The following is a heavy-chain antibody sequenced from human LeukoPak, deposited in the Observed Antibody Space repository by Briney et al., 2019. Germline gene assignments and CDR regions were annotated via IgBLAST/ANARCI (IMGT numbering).Heavy chain of an antibody. Sequence: SGTLSLTCAVSGGSISSSNWWSWVRQPPGKGLEWIGEIYHSGSTNYNPSLKSRVTISVDKSKNQFSLKLSSVTAADTAVYYCARVPAEYSSGWFDYWGQGTLVTVSS. CDR1: GGSISSSNW. V-gene: IGHV4-4*02. D-gene: IGHD6-19*01. CDR2: IYHSGST. CDR3: ARVPAEYSSGWFDY. J-gene: IGHJ4*02.